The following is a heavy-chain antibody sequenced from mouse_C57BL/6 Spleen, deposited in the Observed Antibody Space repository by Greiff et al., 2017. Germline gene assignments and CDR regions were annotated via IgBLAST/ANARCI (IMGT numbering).Heavy chain of an antibody. CDR1: GFTFSDYY. V-gene: IGHV5-12*01. D-gene: IGHD1-1*01. CDR3: ARQGVYGSSPYYFDY. Sequence: EVKLVESGGGLVQPGGSLKLSCAASGFTFSDYYMYWVRQTPEKRLEWVAYISNGGGSTYYPDTVKGRFTISRDNAKNTLYLQMSRLKSEDTAMYYCARQGVYGSSPYYFDYWGQGTTLTVSS. J-gene: IGHJ2*01. CDR2: ISNGGGST.